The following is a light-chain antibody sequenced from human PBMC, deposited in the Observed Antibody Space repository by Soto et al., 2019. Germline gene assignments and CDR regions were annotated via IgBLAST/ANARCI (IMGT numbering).Light chain of an antibody. V-gene: IGLV2-14*01. CDR1: SNDVGYYNY. CDR2: EVS. CDR3: SSYTTSSTVV. Sequence: QSALSQPASVSGSPGQSITISCTGTSNDVGYYNYVSWYQQHPGKTPKLMIYEVSNRPSGVSNRFSGSKSGNTASLTISGLQAEDEADYYCSSYTTSSTVVFGGGTQLTVL. J-gene: IGLJ2*01.